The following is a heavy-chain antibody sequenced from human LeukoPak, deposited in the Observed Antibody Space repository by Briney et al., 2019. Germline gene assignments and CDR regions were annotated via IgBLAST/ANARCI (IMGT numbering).Heavy chain of an antibody. CDR1: GFTFSNAW. V-gene: IGHV3-15*01. CDR2: IKSKTDGGTT. D-gene: IGHD3-3*01. J-gene: IGHJ4*02. CDR3: TTGVRLYYDFWSGYYTGIDPHDY. Sequence: GGSLRLSCAASGFTFSNAWMSWVRQAPGKGLEWVGRIKSKTDGGTTDYAAPVKGRFTISRDDSKNTLYLQMNSLKTEDTAVYYCTTGVRLYYDFWSGYYTGIDPHDYWGQGTLVTVSS.